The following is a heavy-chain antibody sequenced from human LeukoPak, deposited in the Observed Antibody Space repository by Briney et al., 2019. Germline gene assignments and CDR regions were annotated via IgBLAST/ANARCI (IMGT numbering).Heavy chain of an antibody. J-gene: IGHJ4*02. D-gene: IGHD4-23*01. CDR3: ARAYGGEIDY. CDR2: IWYDGSNK. CDR1: GFTFSGYG. V-gene: IGHV3-33*01. Sequence: PGGSLRLSCAASGFTFSGYGMHWVRQAPGKGLEWVAVIWYDGSNKYYADSVKGRFTTSRDNSKNTLYLQMNSLRAEDTAVYYCARAYGGEIDYWGQGTLVTVSS.